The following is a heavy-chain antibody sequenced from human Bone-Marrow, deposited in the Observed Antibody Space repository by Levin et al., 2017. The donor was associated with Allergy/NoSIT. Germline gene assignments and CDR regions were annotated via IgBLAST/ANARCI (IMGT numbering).Heavy chain of an antibody. D-gene: IGHD3-22*01. Sequence: PGGSLRLSCSVSGGYLGSFYWGWIRQPPGKGLEWIGHIFYSGSTNYSPSLQSRVTISADTSKNQFSLKLTSVTAADTAVYYCARGAVITGLDIWGQGTLVTVSS. CDR3: ARGAVITGLDI. J-gene: IGHJ4*02. CDR1: GGYLGSFY. V-gene: IGHV4-59*13. CDR2: IFYSGST.